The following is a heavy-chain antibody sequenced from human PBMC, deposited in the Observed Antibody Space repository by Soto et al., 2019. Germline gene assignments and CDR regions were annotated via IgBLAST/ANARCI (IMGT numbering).Heavy chain of an antibody. CDR2: INHSGSA. Sequence: QVQLQQSGAGLLKPSETLSLTCAVYGESFSGYIWTWIRQTPGKGLQWIGQINHSGSASYNPSLQSRVTISVHTSNCQFSLELSSVTAADTAVYYCARGLITGSHYSGGWYYFDSWGQGTQVTVSS. D-gene: IGHD6-19*01. CDR1: GESFSGYI. J-gene: IGHJ4*02. CDR3: ARGLITGSHYSGGWYYFDS. V-gene: IGHV4-34*01.